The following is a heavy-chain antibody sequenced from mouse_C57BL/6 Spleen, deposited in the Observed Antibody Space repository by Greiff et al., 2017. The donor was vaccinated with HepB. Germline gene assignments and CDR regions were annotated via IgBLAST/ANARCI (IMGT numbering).Heavy chain of an antibody. V-gene: IGHV1-74*01. CDR3: AIRVTGEGYFDY. J-gene: IGHJ2*01. Sequence: QVQLKQPGAELVKPGASVKVSCKASGYTFTSYWMHWVKQRPGQGLEWIGRIHPSDSDTNYNQKFKGKATLTVDKSSSTAYMQLSSLTSEDSAVYYCAIRVTGEGYFDYWGQGTTLTVSS. CDR2: IHPSDSDT. D-gene: IGHD4-1*01. CDR1: GYTFTSYW.